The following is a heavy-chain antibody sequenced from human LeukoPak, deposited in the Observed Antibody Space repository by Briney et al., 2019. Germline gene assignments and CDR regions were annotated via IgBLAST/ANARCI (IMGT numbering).Heavy chain of an antibody. D-gene: IGHD6-13*01. CDR1: GFIFDDYA. CDR3: ARDFTSSWSY. V-gene: IGHV3-9*01. CDR2: ITWGRDNL. Sequence: GGSLRLSCAVSGFIFDDYAMHWVRQAPGKGLEWVSGITWGRDNLAYAASVKGRFTISRDNSKNTLYLQMNSLRAEDTAVYYCARDFTSSWSYWGQGTLVTVSS. J-gene: IGHJ4*02.